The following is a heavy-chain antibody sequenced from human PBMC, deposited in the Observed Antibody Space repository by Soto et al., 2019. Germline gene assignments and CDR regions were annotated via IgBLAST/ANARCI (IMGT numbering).Heavy chain of an antibody. D-gene: IGHD3-3*01. V-gene: IGHV1-69*13. CDR3: ARVDWPYYDFWSGYISGMDV. CDR1: GGTFSSYA. J-gene: IGHJ6*02. CDR2: IIPIFGTA. Sequence: GASVKVSCKACGGTFSSYAISWVRQAPGQGLEWMGGIIPIFGTANYAQKFQGRVTITADESTSTAYMELSSLRSEDTAVYYCARVDWPYYDFWSGYISGMDVWGQGTTVTVSS.